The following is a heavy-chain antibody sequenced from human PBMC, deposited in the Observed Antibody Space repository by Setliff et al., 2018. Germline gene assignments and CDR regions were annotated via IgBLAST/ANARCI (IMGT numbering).Heavy chain of an antibody. Sequence: NPSETLSLTCTVSGASITNINYYWGLIRQPPGKGLEWIGSIFYSGRTFYNPSLKSRVTISVDTSKNQFSLTLSSVTAADTAVYYCARLPNYVWGSSVDYWGQGTLVTVSS. CDR3: ARLPNYVWGSSVDY. CDR2: IFYSGRT. J-gene: IGHJ4*02. V-gene: IGHV4-39*01. CDR1: GASITNINYY. D-gene: IGHD3-16*01.